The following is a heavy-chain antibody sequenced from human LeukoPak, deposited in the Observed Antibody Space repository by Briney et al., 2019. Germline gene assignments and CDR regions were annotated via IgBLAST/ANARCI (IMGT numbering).Heavy chain of an antibody. CDR2: ISWNSGSI. D-gene: IGHD6-19*01. J-gene: IGHJ3*02. V-gene: IGHV3-9*03. CDR3: ARVRAVAGTWDAFDI. Sequence: GGSLRLSCAASGITFHDYAMHWVRQAPGKGLEWVSSISWNSGSIGYADSVEGRFTISRDNAKNSLYLQMNSLRAEDMALYYCARVRAVAGTWDAFDIWGQGTMVTVSS. CDR1: GITFHDYA.